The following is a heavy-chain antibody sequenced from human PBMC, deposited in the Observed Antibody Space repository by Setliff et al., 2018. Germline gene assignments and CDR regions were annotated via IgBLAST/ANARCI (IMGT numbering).Heavy chain of an antibody. V-gene: IGHV4-39*07. Sequence: KPSETLSLTCTVSGGSISSSSYYWGWIRQPPGKGLEWIGSIYYSGSTYYNPSLKSRVTISVDTSKNQFSLKLSSVTAADTAVYYCARESAYCSGGSCYFLGVVWFDPGGQGTLVTVSS. CDR2: IYYSGST. D-gene: IGHD2-15*01. CDR1: GGSISSSSYY. J-gene: IGHJ5*02. CDR3: ARESAYCSGGSCYFLGVVWFDP.